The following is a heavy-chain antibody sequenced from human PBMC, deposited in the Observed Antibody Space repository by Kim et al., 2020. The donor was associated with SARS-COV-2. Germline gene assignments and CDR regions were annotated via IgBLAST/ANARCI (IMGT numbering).Heavy chain of an antibody. V-gene: IGHV3-9*01. Sequence: GYADSVKGRFTNSRDNAKNSLYLQMNSLRAEDTALYYCAKDIGYSSGLVDVWGQGTTVTVSS. CDR3: AKDIGYSSGLVDV. J-gene: IGHJ6*02. D-gene: IGHD6-19*01.